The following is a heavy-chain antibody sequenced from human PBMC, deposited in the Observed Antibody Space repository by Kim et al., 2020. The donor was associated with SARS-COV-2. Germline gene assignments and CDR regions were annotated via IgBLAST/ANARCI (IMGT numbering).Heavy chain of an antibody. V-gene: IGHV3-30*04. D-gene: IGHD6-19*01. CDR3: ARDEYSSGWSSFDY. Sequence: GGSLRLSCAASGFTFSSYAMHWVRQAPGKGLEWVAVISYDGSNKYYADSVKGRFTISRDNSKNTLYLQMNSLRAEDTAVYYCARDEYSSGWSSFDYWGQG. J-gene: IGHJ4*02. CDR2: ISYDGSNK. CDR1: GFTFSSYA.